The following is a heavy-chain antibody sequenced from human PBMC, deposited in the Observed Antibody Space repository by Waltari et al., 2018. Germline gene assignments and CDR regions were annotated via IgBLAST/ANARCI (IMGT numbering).Heavy chain of an antibody. CDR3: AKVGYDYGGTYYFDY. D-gene: IGHD4-17*01. CDR1: GFTFRSYA. CDR2: IIGSRVST. V-gene: IGHV3-23*04. Sequence: EVQLVESGGGLVQPGGSLRLSCAASGFTFRSYAMSWVRQAPGKGLEWVSAIIGSRVSTNYADSVKGRFTISRDNSKNTLYLQMNSLRAEDTAVYYCAKVGYDYGGTYYFDYWGQGTLVTVSS. J-gene: IGHJ4*02.